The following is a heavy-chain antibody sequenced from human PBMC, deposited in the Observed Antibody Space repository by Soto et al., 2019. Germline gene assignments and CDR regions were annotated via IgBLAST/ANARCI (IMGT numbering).Heavy chain of an antibody. CDR2: FYYSGNT. D-gene: IGHD2-15*01. CDR3: ARGASKDYYYNYYRMDV. CDR1: GGSISSGGYY. V-gene: IGHV4-31*03. J-gene: IGHJ6*01. Sequence: PSETLSLTCTVSGGSISSGGYYWSWIRQHPGKGLEWIGLFYYSGNTYYNPSLKSRVTISVDTSKNQFSLKVSSVTAADTAVYYCARGASKDYYYNYYRMDVWGQGTTVTVSS.